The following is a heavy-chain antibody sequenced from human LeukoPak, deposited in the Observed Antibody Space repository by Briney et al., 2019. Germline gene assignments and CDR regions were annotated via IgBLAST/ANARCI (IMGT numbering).Heavy chain of an antibody. V-gene: IGHV3-74*01. CDR2: LNGDGSAT. CDR1: GFTFSRYW. J-gene: IGHJ3*02. Sequence: GGSLRLSCAASGFTFSRYWMHWVRQAPGKGLVWVSRLNGDGSATTYADSVKGRFTISRDNAKNTLYLQMNSLRADDTAVYYCYVSGSYLREVDAFDIWGQGTMVTVSS. CDR3: YVSGSYLREVDAFDI. D-gene: IGHD3-10*01.